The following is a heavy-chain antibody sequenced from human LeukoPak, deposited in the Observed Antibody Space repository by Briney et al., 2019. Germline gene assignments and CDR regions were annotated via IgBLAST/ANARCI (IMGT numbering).Heavy chain of an antibody. CDR2: INHSGST. CDR1: CGSISSGSYY. J-gene: IGHJ5*02. D-gene: IGHD1-7*01. Sequence: SQTLSLTCTVSCGSISSGSYYWSWIRQPPGKGLEWIGEINHSGSTNYNPSLKSRVTISVDTSKNQFSLKLSSVTAADTAVYYCARGQYNWNYYWFDPWGQGTLVTVSS. V-gene: IGHV4-39*07. CDR3: ARGQYNWNYYWFDP.